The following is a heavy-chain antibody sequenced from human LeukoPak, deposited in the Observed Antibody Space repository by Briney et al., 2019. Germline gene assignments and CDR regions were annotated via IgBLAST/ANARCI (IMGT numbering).Heavy chain of an antibody. V-gene: IGHV3-7*05. J-gene: IGHJ3*02. Sequence: GGSLRLSCAASGFTFSSYAMSWISQAPGKGLEWVGNIKQDGSEKYFVDSLRGRFTISRDNARNSVFLQMNSLRDEDTAVYYCARDQGAFDMWGQGTMVTVSS. CDR2: IKQDGSEK. CDR1: GFTFSSYA. CDR3: ARDQGAFDM.